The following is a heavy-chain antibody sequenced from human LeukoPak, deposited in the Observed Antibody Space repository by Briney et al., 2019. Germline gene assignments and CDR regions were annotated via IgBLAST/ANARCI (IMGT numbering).Heavy chain of an antibody. CDR2: ISSSSSTI. D-gene: IGHD6-6*01. V-gene: IGHV3-48*01. Sequence: GGSLRLSCAASGFTFSSYSMNWVRQAPGKGLEWVSYISSSSSTIYYADSVKSRFTISRDNAKNSLYLQMNSLRAEDTAVYYCARDSRIEARPSMFDYWGQGTLVTVSS. CDR1: GFTFSSYS. J-gene: IGHJ4*02. CDR3: ARDSRIEARPSMFDY.